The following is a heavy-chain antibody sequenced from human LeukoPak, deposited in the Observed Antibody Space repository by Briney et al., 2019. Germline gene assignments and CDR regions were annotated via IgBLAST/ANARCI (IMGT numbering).Heavy chain of an antibody. V-gene: IGHV3-21*01. CDR3: TRGADDYGDAFDI. Sequence: GGSLRLXCAASGFTFSSYSMNWVRQAPGKGLEWVSSISSSSSYIYYADSVKGRFTISRDNAKNSLYLQMNSLRAEDTAVNYCTRGADDYGDAFDIWGQGTMVTVSS. J-gene: IGHJ3*02. CDR2: ISSSSSYI. D-gene: IGHD4-17*01. CDR1: GFTFSSYS.